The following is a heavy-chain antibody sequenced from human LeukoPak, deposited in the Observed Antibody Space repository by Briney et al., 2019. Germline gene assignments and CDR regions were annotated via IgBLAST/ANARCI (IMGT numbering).Heavy chain of an antibody. Sequence: SETLSLTCAVSGGSISSNNWWSWVRQPPGKGLEWIGEIYHGGSTHYSPSLKSRVTLSIDKSKNQFSLKLTSVTAADTAVYYCARTSTYCSGGSCYSAGFDYWGQGTLVTVSS. D-gene: IGHD2-15*01. CDR3: ARTSTYCSGGSCYSAGFDY. J-gene: IGHJ4*02. CDR1: GGSISSNNW. CDR2: IYHGGST. V-gene: IGHV4-4*02.